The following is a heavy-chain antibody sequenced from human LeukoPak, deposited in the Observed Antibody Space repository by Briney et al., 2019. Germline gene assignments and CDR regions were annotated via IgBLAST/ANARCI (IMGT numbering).Heavy chain of an antibody. D-gene: IGHD6-6*01. CDR3: ARDPAAVYRSSANDY. J-gene: IGHJ4*02. Sequence: PGGSLRLSCAASGFTFSSYSMNWVRQAPGKGLEWVSSISSSSSYIYYADSVKGRFTISRDNAKNSLYLQMNSLRAEDTAVYYCARDPAAVYRSSANDYWGQGTLVTVSS. CDR2: ISSSSSYI. V-gene: IGHV3-21*01. CDR1: GFTFSSYS.